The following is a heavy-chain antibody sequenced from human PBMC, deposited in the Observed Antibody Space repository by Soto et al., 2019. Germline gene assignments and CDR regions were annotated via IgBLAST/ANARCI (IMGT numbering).Heavy chain of an antibody. CDR3: ARAWRPLGYYDILTNDRYSYGNGEYGMDV. CDR1: GFTVSSNY. J-gene: IGHJ6*02. V-gene: IGHV3-53*01. Sequence: HPGGSLRLSCAASGFTVSSNYMSWVRQAPGKGLEWVSVIYSGGSTYYADSVKGRFTISRDNSKNTLYLQMNSLRAEDTAVYYCARAWRPLGYYDILTNDRYSYGNGEYGMDVWGQGTTVTVSS. D-gene: IGHD3-9*01. CDR2: IYSGGST.